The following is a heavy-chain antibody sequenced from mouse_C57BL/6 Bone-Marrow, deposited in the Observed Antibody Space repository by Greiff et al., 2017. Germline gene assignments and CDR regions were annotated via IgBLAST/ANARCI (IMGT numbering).Heavy chain of an antibody. D-gene: IGHD2-4*01. V-gene: IGHV5-17*01. CDR3: ARQDYDYDDGAYYFDY. CDR1: GFTFSDYG. CDR2: ISSGSSTF. J-gene: IGHJ2*01. Sequence: DVKLVESGGGLVKPGGSLKLSCAASGFTFSDYGMHWVRQAPEKGLEWVAYISSGSSTFYYADTVKGRFTISRDNAKNTLFLQMTSLRAEGTAMYYCARQDYDYDDGAYYFDYWGQGTTLTVSS.